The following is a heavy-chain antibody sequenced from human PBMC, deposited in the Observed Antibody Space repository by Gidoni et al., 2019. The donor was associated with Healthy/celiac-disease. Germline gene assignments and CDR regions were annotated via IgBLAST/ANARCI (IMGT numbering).Heavy chain of an antibody. CDR2: IYYRGST. CDR1: GGSISSSSYY. J-gene: IGHJ4*02. V-gene: IGHV4-39*01. D-gene: IGHD1-20*01. Sequence: QRQLQESGPGLVKPSETLSLTCTVSGGSISSSSYYCGWIRQPPGKGLEWIGSIYYRGSTYYNPSLKSRVTISVDTSKNQFSLKLSSVTAADTAVYYCARLALFGGDSITGTVYYFDYWGQGTLVTVSS. CDR3: ARLALFGGDSITGTVYYFDY.